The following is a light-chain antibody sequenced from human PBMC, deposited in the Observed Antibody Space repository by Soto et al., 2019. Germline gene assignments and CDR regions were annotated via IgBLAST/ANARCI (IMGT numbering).Light chain of an antibody. CDR1: SRDIGDYNY. J-gene: IGLJ2*01. V-gene: IGLV2-14*01. CDR2: DVS. CDR3: SSYRSGSTLVI. Sequence: QSALTQPASVSGSHGQSITISCTGSSRDIGDYNYVSWYQQHPDKAPKLMIYDVSNRPSGVSNRFSGSKSGNTASLTISGLPVEDEARYFCSSYRSGSTLVIFGGGTKLTVL.